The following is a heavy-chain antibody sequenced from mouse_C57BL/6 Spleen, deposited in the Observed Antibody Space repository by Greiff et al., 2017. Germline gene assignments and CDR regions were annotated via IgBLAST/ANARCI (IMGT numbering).Heavy chain of an antibody. CDR1: GYTFTDYN. D-gene: IGHD2-2*01. CDR3: ELWLRRGNFDY. J-gene: IGHJ2*01. CDR2: INPNNGGT. Sequence: EVKLQESGPELVKPGASVKMSCKASGYTFTDYNMHWVKQSHGKSLEWIGYINPNNGGTSYNQKFKGKATLTVNKSSSTAYMELRRLTSEDSAVXYCELWLRRGNFDYWGQGTTPPVSS. V-gene: IGHV1-22*01.